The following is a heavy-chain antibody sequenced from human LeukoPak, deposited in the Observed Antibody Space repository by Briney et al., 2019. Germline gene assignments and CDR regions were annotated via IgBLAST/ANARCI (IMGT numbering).Heavy chain of an antibody. J-gene: IGHJ4*02. CDR2: ISSSSSYI. Sequence: GGSLRLSCAASGFTFSSYSMNWARQAPGKGLEWVSSISSSSSYIYYADSVKGRFTISRDNAKNSLYLQMNSLRAEDTAVYYCAARGGRYSYWNYWGQGTLVTVSS. V-gene: IGHV3-21*01. CDR3: AARGGRYSYWNY. D-gene: IGHD5-18*01. CDR1: GFTFSSYS.